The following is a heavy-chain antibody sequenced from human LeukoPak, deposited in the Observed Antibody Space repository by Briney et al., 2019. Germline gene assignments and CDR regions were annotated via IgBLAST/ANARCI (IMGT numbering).Heavy chain of an antibody. J-gene: IGHJ4*02. CDR2: IYYSGST. D-gene: IGHD3-22*01. CDR1: GGSISSYY. V-gene: IGHV4-59*01. CDR3: ARGLDYYDSSGYYYGKYFDY. Sequence: SETLSLTCTVSGGSISSYYWSWIRQPPGKGLEWIGYIYYSGSTNYNPSLKSRVTISVDTSKNQFSLKLSSVTAADTAVYHCARGLDYYDSSGYYYGKYFDYWGQGTLVTVSS.